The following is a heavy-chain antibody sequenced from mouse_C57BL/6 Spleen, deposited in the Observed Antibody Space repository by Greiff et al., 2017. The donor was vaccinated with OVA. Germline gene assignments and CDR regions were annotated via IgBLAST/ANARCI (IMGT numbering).Heavy chain of an antibody. CDR1: GYTFTSYD. CDR2: IYPRDGSP. CDR3: ARVRSYGSSYEGFAY. Sequence: VQLQQSGPELVKPGASVKLSCKASGYTFTSYDINWVKQRPGQGLAWIGWIYPRDGSPKYNEKCKGKATLTVDTSASTAYMELHSLTSEDSAVYFWARVRSYGSSYEGFAYWGQGTLVTVSA. D-gene: IGHD1-1*01. J-gene: IGHJ3*01. V-gene: IGHV1-85*01.